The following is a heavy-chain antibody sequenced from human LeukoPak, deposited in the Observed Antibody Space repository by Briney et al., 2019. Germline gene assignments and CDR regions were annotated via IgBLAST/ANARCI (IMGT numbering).Heavy chain of an antibody. Sequence: PSETLSLTCTVSGGSISSYYWTWIRQTPGKGLEWIGYVHYSGSSDFNPSLKSRVTMSLASTENQLSLKVTSVTAADTAVYYCARGGWSLDFWGQGTLVTVSS. V-gene: IGHV4-59*01. J-gene: IGHJ4*02. CDR2: VHYSGSS. CDR3: ARGGWSLDF. CDR1: GGSISSYY.